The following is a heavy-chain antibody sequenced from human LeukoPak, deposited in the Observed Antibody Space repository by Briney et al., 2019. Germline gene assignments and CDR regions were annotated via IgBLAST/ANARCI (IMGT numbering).Heavy chain of an antibody. CDR3: SRGGRVVATLDY. D-gene: IGHD2-15*01. CDR1: GFTFSSYW. V-gene: IGHV3-53*05. Sequence: GGSLRLSCAASGFTFSSYWMHWVRQAPGKGLEWVSVIYSGGNTYYADSVKGRFTISRDNSRNTLYLQMNSLRAEDTAVYYCSRGGRVVATLDYWGQGTLVTVSP. CDR2: IYSGGNT. J-gene: IGHJ4*02.